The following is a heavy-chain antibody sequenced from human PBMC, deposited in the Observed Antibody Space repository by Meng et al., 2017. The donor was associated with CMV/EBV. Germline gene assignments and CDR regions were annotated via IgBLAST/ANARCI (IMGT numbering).Heavy chain of an antibody. CDR2: ITPNSSYI. V-gene: IGHV3-21*06. Sequence: GGSLRLSCAASGFTFSSYGMHWVRQAPGKGLEWVSSITPNSSYILYADSMKGRVTISRDNAKDSLYLQMNSLRAEDTAVYYCARIGLYPGRMYQLNAFDIWGQGTMVTVSS. CDR1: GFTFSSYG. D-gene: IGHD2-2*01. CDR3: ARIGLYPGRMYQLNAFDI. J-gene: IGHJ3*02.